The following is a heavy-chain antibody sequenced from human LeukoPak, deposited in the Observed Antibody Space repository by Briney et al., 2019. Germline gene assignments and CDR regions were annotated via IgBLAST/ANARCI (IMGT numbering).Heavy chain of an antibody. Sequence: PGGSLRLSCAASRFTFSNYGVNWVRQAPGKGLEWVSYITNSGNSKSYADSVKGRFTISRDNTKNSLYLQMNGLRAEDTAVYYCARDYTGYFPWGQGTLVIVSS. CDR1: RFTFSNYG. J-gene: IGHJ5*02. CDR3: ARDYTGYFP. D-gene: IGHD3-9*01. V-gene: IGHV3-48*01. CDR2: ITNSGNSK.